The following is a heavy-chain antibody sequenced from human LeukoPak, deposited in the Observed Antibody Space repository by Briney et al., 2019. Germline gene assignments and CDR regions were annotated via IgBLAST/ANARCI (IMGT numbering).Heavy chain of an antibody. CDR2: IYYSGST. D-gene: IGHD3-10*01. V-gene: IGHV4-59*01. Sequence: SETLSLTCTVSGGSISSYYWSWIRQPPGKGLEWIGYIYYSGSTNYNPSLKSQVTISVDTTKNQFSLKLSSVTAADTAVYYCARYVGEKTAFDIWGQGTMVTVSS. CDR3: ARYVGEKTAFDI. J-gene: IGHJ3*02. CDR1: GGSISSYY.